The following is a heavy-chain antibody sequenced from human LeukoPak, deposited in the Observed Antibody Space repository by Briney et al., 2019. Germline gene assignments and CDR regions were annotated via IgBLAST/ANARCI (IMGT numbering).Heavy chain of an antibody. J-gene: IGHJ4*02. V-gene: IGHV3-7*03. CDR2: IKQDGSEK. CDR1: GFTFSSYW. D-gene: IGHD1-1*01. Sequence: PGGSLRLSCAPSGFTFSSYWMSWVRQAPGKGLEWVANIKQDGSEKYYVDSVKGRFTISRDNAKNSLYLQMNSLRAEDTAVYYCARGTYWGQGTLVTVSS. CDR3: ARGTY.